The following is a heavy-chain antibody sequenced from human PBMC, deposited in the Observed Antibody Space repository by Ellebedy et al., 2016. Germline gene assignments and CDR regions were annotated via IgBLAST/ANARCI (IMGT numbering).Heavy chain of an antibody. J-gene: IGHJ4*02. CDR1: GFTFSSYA. CDR3: AKDTGRYSSGWSGGYYFDY. CDR2: ISGNGRNT. V-gene: IGHV3-23*01. Sequence: GGSLRLSCVASGFTFSSYAMSWVRQAPGKGLEWVSSISGNGRNTYYADSVKGRFTISRDNSKNTLYLQMNSLRAEDTGVYYCAKDTGRYSSGWSGGYYFDYWGQGTLVTVSS. D-gene: IGHD6-19*01.